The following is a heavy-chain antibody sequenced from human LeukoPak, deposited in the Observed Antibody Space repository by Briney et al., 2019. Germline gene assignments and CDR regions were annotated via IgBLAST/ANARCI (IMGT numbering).Heavy chain of an antibody. Sequence: PGGSLRLSCSVSGFTISSHYMAWVRQVPGKGPEWVSLIHSGGSTYYADSVKGRFTISRDNSKNTLYLQMNSLRAEDTAVYYCGRDLLWIQLLYYFDYWGQGTLVTVSS. CDR2: IHSGGST. V-gene: IGHV3-66*02. D-gene: IGHD5-18*01. CDR3: GRDLLWIQLLYYFDY. CDR1: GFTISSHY. J-gene: IGHJ4*02.